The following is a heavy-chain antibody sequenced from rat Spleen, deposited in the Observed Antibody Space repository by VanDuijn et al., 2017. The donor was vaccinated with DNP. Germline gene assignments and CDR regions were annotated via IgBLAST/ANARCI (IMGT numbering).Heavy chain of an antibody. CDR1: GFNFNDYW. J-gene: IGHJ4*01. CDR2: INKDSRTI. Sequence: EVKLVESGGGLVQPGRSLQLSCAASGFNFNDYWMGWVRQAPGKGLEWIGEINKDSRTIKYNPSLKDKFTISRDNAQNTLYLQMSKLGSEDTAIYYCAREDKGVDAWGQGTSVTVSS. V-gene: IGHV4-2*01. CDR3: AREDKGVDA. D-gene: IGHD2-2*01.